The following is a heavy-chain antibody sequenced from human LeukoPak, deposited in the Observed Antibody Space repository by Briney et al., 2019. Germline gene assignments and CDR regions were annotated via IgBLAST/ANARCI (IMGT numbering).Heavy chain of an antibody. Sequence: GGSLRLSCAASGFTFSSYGVHWVRQAPGKGLEWVAVISYDGNTKYYADSVKGRFTISRDNSKNTLYLQMNSLRAEDTAVYYCAKDRGGDAPYDYWGQGTLVTVSS. V-gene: IGHV3-30*18. CDR1: GFTFSSYG. D-gene: IGHD2-21*02. CDR3: AKDRGGDAPYDY. J-gene: IGHJ4*02. CDR2: ISYDGNTK.